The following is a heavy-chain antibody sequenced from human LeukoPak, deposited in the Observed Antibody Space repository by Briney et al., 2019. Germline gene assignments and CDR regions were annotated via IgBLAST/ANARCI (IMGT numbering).Heavy chain of an antibody. CDR1: GFILRSHA. CDR3: VKDNEAGGSPFDR. D-gene: IGHD1-1*01. J-gene: IGHJ4*02. Sequence: GGSLRLSCSASGFILRSHAVHWVRQAPGKGLEYVSRISDNGGSTYYADSVKGRFTISRDNSKNTLYLQMSSLRAVDTAVYYCVKDNEAGGSPFDRWGQGTLVTVSS. CDR2: ISDNGGST. V-gene: IGHV3-64D*06.